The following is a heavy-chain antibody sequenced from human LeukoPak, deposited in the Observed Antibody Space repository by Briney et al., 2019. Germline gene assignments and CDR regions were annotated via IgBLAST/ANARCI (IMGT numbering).Heavy chain of an antibody. J-gene: IGHJ4*02. V-gene: IGHV3-7*03. D-gene: IGHD3-10*01. CDR3: AKAIGSYYFDY. Sequence: PGGSLRLSCAASGFTFSSYWMSWVRQAPGKGLEWVANIKQDGSEKCYVDSVKGRFTISRDNAKNSLYLQMNSLRAEDTAVYYCAKAIGSYYFDYWGQGTLVTVSS. CDR1: GFTFSSYW. CDR2: IKQDGSEK.